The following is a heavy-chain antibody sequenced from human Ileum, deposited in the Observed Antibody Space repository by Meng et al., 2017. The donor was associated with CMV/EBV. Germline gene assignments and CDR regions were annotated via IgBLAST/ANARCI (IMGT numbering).Heavy chain of an antibody. CDR1: GGSVTRSTYY. J-gene: IGHJ5*02. CDR3: VTTYYDSRRWFDP. CDR2: IYYTRST. D-gene: IGHD3-22*01. Sequence: GSLRLSCSVSGGSVTRSTYYWAWIRQSPGKGLEWIGSIYYTRSTYYNPSLKTRVTMSLDTSKNQFSLNLNSLTAADTAVYYCVTTYYDSRRWFDPRGQGTLVTVSS. V-gene: IGHV4-39*01.